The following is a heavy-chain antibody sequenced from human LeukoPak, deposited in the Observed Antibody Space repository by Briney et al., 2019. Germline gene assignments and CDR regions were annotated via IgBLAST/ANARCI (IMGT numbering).Heavy chain of an antibody. V-gene: IGHV7-4-1*02. CDR3: ARELATSVGSSSWNFDY. CDR1: GYTFTSYA. J-gene: IGHJ4*02. D-gene: IGHD6-13*01. Sequence: ASVKVSCKASGYTFTSYAMNWVRQAPGQGLEWMGWINTNTGNPTYAQGFTGRFVFSLDTSVSTAYLQISSLKAEDTAVYYCARELATSVGSSSWNFDYWGQGTLVTVSS. CDR2: INTNTGNP.